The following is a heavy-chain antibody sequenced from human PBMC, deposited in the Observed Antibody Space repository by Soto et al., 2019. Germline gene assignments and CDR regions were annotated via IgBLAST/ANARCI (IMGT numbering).Heavy chain of an antibody. CDR1: GDRFTTYC. D-gene: IGHD1-1*01. CDR2: IHPCDSDN. V-gene: IGHV5-51*01. CDR3: ARQEQLPPYYYAMDV. Sequence: GESRKISCKVSGDRFTTYCIAWLRQMPGKGLEWMGIIHPCDSDNRYSPSFQGQVTISADKSVGTAFMQWSRLKASDTATYYCARQEQLPPYYYAMDVWGQGTTVTVSS. J-gene: IGHJ6*02.